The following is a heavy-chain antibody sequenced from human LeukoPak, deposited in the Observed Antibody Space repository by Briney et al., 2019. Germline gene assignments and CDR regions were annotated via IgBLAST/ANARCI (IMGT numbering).Heavy chain of an antibody. Sequence: PSETLSLTCTVSGGSISSSDYYWGWIRQPPGKGLEWIGNIYYTGSSSYNSSLKSRVTISVGTSKNQFSLQLSSVTAADTAVYYCARENYCTNGVCWAFDPWGQGTLVTVSS. J-gene: IGHJ5*02. CDR2: IYYTGSS. CDR3: ARENYCTNGVCWAFDP. D-gene: IGHD2-8*01. V-gene: IGHV4-39*07. CDR1: GGSISSSDYY.